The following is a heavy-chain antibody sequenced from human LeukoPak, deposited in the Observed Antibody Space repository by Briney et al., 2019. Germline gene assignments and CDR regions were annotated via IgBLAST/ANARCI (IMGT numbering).Heavy chain of an antibody. J-gene: IGHJ4*02. CDR3: ARHYYGSGSYVWFDY. Sequence: PSETLSLTCTVSGGSISSYYWSWIRQPPGKGVEWIGYIYYSGSTNYNPSLKSRVTISVDTSKNQFSLKLSSVTAADTAVYYCARHYYGSGSYVWFDYWGQGTLVTVSS. CDR1: GGSISSYY. D-gene: IGHD3-10*01. V-gene: IGHV4-59*08. CDR2: IYYSGST.